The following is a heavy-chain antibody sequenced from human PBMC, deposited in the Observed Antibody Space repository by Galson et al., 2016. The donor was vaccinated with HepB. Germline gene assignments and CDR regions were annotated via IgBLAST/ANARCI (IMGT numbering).Heavy chain of an antibody. CDR3: ARGSKTAGVD. CDR1: GYSFTSFA. J-gene: IGHJ1*01. V-gene: IGHV1-18*01. Sequence: SVKVSCKASGYSFTSFAITWVRQAPGQGLERRGWISGYNGNTNDAQNLQGRVTMTIETSTNTVYMELRSMTSDDTAVYFCARGSKTAGVDWGQGTLVTVSS. D-gene: IGHD6-19*01. CDR2: ISGYNGNT.